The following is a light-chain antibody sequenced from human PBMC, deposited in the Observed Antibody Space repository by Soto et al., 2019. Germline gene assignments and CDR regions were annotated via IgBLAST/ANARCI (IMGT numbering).Light chain of an antibody. V-gene: IGKV3-15*01. CDR1: QSVSSN. Sequence: EIVITQSPATLSVSPGERATLSCRASQSVSSNLAWYQQKPGQAPRLLIYGASTRANGIPARFSGSGSGTEFTLTISSLQSEDFAVYDCQQYNNWPTWTFGQGTKVDIK. CDR2: GAS. CDR3: QQYNNWPTWT. J-gene: IGKJ1*01.